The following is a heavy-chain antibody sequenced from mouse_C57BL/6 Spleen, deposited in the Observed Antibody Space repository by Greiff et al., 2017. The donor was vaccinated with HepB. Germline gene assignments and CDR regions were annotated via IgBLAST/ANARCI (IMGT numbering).Heavy chain of an antibody. CDR2: INPNNGGT. Sequence: EVQLVESGPELVKPGASVKMSCKASGYTFTDYNMHWVKQSHGKSLEWIGYINPNNGGTSYNQKFKGKATLTVNKSSSTAYMELRSLTSEDSAVYYCARNGYYSYFDYWGQGTTLTVSS. J-gene: IGHJ2*01. D-gene: IGHD2-3*01. CDR1: GYTFTDYN. V-gene: IGHV1-22*01. CDR3: ARNGYYSYFDY.